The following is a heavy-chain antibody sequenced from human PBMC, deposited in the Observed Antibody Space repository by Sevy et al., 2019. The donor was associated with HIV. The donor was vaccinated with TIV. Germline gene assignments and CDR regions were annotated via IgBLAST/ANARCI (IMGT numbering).Heavy chain of an antibody. D-gene: IGHD6-13*01. CDR2: ISFDGSNK. CDR3: AREAVYSSSWYGAFDY. Sequence: GSLRLSCAASGFTFNTYTMHWVRQAPGKGLEWVTFISFDGSNKDYADSVRGRFTISRDNSKNTLYLQMNSLRAEDTAVYYCAREAVYSSSWYGAFDYWGQGTVVTVSS. CDR1: GFTFNTYT. V-gene: IGHV3-30*04. J-gene: IGHJ4*02.